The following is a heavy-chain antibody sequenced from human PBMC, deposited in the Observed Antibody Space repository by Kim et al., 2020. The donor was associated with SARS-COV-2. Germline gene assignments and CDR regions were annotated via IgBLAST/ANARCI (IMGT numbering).Heavy chain of an antibody. CDR2: IYYSGST. Sequence: SETLSLTCTVSGGSINSTSYYWGWIRQPPGKGLEWIGSIYYSGSTYYNPSLKSRVTISVDTSKNQFSLKLSSVTAADTAVYYCAKLHYGSGSVPRWGQGTLVTVSS. CDR1: GGSINSTSYY. V-gene: IGHV4-39*01. CDR3: AKLHYGSGSVPR. D-gene: IGHD3-10*01. J-gene: IGHJ4*02.